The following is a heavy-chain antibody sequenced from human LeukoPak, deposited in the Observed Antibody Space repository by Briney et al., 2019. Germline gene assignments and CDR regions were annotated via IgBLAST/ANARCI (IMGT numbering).Heavy chain of an antibody. CDR2: IIPIFGTA. J-gene: IGHJ4*02. D-gene: IGHD3-10*01. Sequence: ASVKVSCKAFGYTFTTYYIHWLRQAPGQGLEWMGGIIPIFGTANYAQKFQGRVTITADKSTSTAYMELSSLRSEDTAVCYCASSQYYYGSGDYWGQGTLVTVSS. V-gene: IGHV1-69*06. CDR3: ASSQYYYGSGDY. CDR1: GYTFTTYY.